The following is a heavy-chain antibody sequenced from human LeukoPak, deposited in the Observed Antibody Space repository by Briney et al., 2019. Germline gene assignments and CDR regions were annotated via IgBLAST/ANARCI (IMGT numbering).Heavy chain of an antibody. Sequence: PGGPLRLSCAASGFTFSSYAMSWVRQAPGKGLEWVSAISGSGGSTYYADSVKGRFTISRDNSKNTLYLQMNSLRAEDTAVYYCVPGVIITSNADYWGQGTLVTVSS. CDR3: VPGVIITSNADY. CDR2: ISGSGGST. D-gene: IGHD3-10*01. V-gene: IGHV3-23*01. CDR1: GFTFSSYA. J-gene: IGHJ4*02.